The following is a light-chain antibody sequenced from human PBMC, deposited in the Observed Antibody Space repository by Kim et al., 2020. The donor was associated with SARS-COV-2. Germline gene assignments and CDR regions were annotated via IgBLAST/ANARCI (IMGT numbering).Light chain of an antibody. Sequence: QYALTQPASVSGSPGQSITISCTGSSGDIGRYNFVTWYQQHPDKAPKLMIYNVTKRPSGVSNRFSGSKSGNTASLTISGLQAEDEVDYYCSSFTSSGTFVFGGGTKVTVL. CDR3: SSFTSSGTFV. V-gene: IGLV2-14*03. CDR1: SGDIGRYNF. J-gene: IGLJ2*01. CDR2: NVT.